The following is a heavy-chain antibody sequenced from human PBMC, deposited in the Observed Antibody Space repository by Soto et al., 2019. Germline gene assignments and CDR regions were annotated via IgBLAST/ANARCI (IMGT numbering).Heavy chain of an antibody. CDR1: GGSISSGGYY. Sequence: PSETLSLTCTVSGGSISSGGYYWSWIRQHPGKGLEWIGYIYYSGSTYYNPSLKSRVTISVDTSKNQFSLKLSSVTAADTAVYYCARSGYSYGPNPLLYWGQGTLVIVS. CDR3: ARSGYSYGPNPLLY. J-gene: IGHJ4*02. D-gene: IGHD5-18*01. CDR2: IYYSGST. V-gene: IGHV4-31*03.